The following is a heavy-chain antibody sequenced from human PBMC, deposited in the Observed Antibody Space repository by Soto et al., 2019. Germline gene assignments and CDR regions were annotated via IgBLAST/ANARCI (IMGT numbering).Heavy chain of an antibody. CDR3: SKNNVAPAFVGFEY. J-gene: IGHJ4*02. CDR2: LYSGGKS. D-gene: IGHD2-2*01. CDR1: GFNFDNSY. V-gene: IGHV3-53*01. Sequence: PGGSLRLSCAASGFNFDNSYMSWVRQAPGKGLEWVAILYSGGKSYYAESVRGRFTISRDISKNTLDLQMNRLTADDTAVYYCSKNNVAPAFVGFEYWGEGTMVTVYS.